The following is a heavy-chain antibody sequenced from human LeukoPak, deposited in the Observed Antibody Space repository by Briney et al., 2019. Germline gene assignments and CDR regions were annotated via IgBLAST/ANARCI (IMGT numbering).Heavy chain of an antibody. V-gene: IGHV5-51*01. J-gene: IGHJ6*03. CDR1: GYSFTIYW. CDR3: ARGGIAAAGPHGIDYYYYMDV. CDR2: IYPGDSDT. D-gene: IGHD6-13*01. Sequence: GESLKISCKGSGYSFTIYWIGWVRQMPGKGLEWMGIIYPGDSDTRYSPSFQGQVTISADKSISTAYLQWSSLKASDTGMYYCARGGIAAAGPHGIDYYYYMDVWGKGTTVTVSS.